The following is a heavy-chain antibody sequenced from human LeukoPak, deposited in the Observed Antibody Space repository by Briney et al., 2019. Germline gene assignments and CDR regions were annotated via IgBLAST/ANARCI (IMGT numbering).Heavy chain of an antibody. V-gene: IGHV3-30*04. Sequence: GGSLRLSCAASGFTFSSYAMTWVRQAPGKGLEWVAVISYDGSNKYYADSVKGRFTISRDNSKNTLYLQMNSLRAEDTAVYYCARALPYYDILTGYGAFDYWGQGTLVTVSS. CDR3: ARALPYYDILTGYGAFDY. J-gene: IGHJ4*02. CDR2: ISYDGSNK. CDR1: GFTFSSYA. D-gene: IGHD3-9*01.